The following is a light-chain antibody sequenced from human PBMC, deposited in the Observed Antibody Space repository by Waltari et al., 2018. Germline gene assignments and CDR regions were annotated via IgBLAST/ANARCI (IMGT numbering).Light chain of an antibody. Sequence: QSALTQPASVSGSPGQSITISCTGTSSDVGGYNFVSWYQQHPGNAPKLIIYDVNYRPSGVFDRCSGSKAGNTASLTISVLQTDDEADYFCSSYGRGSTAEFGGGTKLTVL. CDR1: SSDVGGYNF. CDR2: DVN. CDR3: SSYGRGSTAE. V-gene: IGLV2-14*03. J-gene: IGLJ3*02.